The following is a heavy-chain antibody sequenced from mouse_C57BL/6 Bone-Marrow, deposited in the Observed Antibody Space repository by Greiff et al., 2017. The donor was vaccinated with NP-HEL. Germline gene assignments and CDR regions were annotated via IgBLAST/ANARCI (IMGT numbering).Heavy chain of an antibody. D-gene: IGHD2-10*01. CDR1: GFTFSSYA. CDR3: AREPLLDYAMDY. V-gene: IGHV5-4*01. CDR2: ISDGGSYT. Sequence: EVNLVESGGGLVKPGGSLKLSCAASGFTFSSYAMSWVRQTPEKRLEWVATISDGGSYTYYPDNVKGRFTISRDNAKNNLYLQMSHLKSEDTAMYYCAREPLLDYAMDYWGQGTSVTVSS. J-gene: IGHJ4*01.